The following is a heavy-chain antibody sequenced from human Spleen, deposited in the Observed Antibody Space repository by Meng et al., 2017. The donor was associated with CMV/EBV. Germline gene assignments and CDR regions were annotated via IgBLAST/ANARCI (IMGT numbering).Heavy chain of an antibody. CDR2: IYYSGST. Sequence: DSTSSRDYHWGWIRQSPRKGLEWIGTIYYSGSTYYNRPLKSRVTISLDTSKNQFSMELRSVTAADTAVYYCTRVRGYCSGGTCYSDYWGQGTLVTVSS. D-gene: IGHD2-15*01. CDR1: DSTSSRDYH. J-gene: IGHJ4*02. CDR3: TRVRGYCSGGTCYSDY. V-gene: IGHV4-39*07.